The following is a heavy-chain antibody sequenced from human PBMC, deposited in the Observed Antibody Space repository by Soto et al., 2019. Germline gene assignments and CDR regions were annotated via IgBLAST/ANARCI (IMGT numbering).Heavy chain of an antibody. Sequence: QVQLVQSGAEVKKPGASVKVSCKTSGYTFTSYGISWVRQAPGQGLEWMGWISGYNGNTNYAQKLQGTVTMTTDTSTTTVYMEMRSMRSDDTAVYFCAVGAKGAPSGPAGGFDYWGQGPLVTVSS. CDR3: AVGAKGAPSGPAGGFDY. CDR1: GYTFTSYG. CDR2: ISGYNGNT. J-gene: IGHJ4*02. D-gene: IGHD1-26*01. V-gene: IGHV1-18*04.